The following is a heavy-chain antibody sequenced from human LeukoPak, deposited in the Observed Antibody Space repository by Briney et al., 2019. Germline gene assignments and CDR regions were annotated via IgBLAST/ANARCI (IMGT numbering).Heavy chain of an antibody. V-gene: IGHV3-74*01. CDR1: GFSFSSYW. CDR2: IKTDGSSLDGSST. CDR3: AKFRFSEDRGPLTVAGTDY. J-gene: IGHJ4*02. D-gene: IGHD6-19*01. Sequence: GGSLRLSCAASGFSFSSYWMHWVRQAPGKGLVWVSRIKTDGSSLDGSSTSYADSVKGRFTISRDNSKNTLYLQMNSLRAEDTAVYYCAKFRFSEDRGPLTVAGTDYWGQGTLVTVSS.